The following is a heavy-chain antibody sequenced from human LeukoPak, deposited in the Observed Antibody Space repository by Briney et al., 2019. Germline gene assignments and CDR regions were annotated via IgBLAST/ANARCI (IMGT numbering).Heavy chain of an antibody. V-gene: IGHV3-30-3*01. CDR3: AREGDYGDADAFDI. J-gene: IGHJ3*02. CDR2: ISYDGTNK. D-gene: IGHD4/OR15-4a*01. Sequence: GGSLRLSCTATRFTFSTFTMHWVRQAPGKGLEWVSLISYDGTNKSYADSLRGRFTISRDNSKNTLYLQMNSLRAEDTAVYYCAREGDYGDADAFDIWGQGTMVTVSS. CDR1: RFTFSTFT.